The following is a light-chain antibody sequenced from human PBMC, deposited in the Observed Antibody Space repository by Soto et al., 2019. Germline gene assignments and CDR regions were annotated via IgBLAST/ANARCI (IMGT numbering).Light chain of an antibody. V-gene: IGKV3-15*01. CDR1: QSVSSN. CDR2: GAS. CDR3: QQYNNWPQT. Sequence: EIVMTQSPDTLSVSPGERASLSCRASQSVSSNLAWYQQNPGQAPRLLIYGASTRATGIPARFSGSGSGTEFTLTISSLQSEDFAVYYCQQYNNWPQTFGQGTKVDIK. J-gene: IGKJ1*01.